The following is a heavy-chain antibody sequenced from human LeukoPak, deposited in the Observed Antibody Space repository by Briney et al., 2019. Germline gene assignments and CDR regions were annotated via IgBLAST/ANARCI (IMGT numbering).Heavy chain of an antibody. CDR1: GGSISSSSYY. D-gene: IGHD3-10*01. V-gene: IGHV4-39*07. J-gene: IGHJ4*02. CDR3: ANYYGSGIDY. CDR2: IYYSGST. Sequence: PSETLSLTCTVSGGSISSSSYYWGWIRQPPGKGLEWIGSIYYSGSTYYNPSLKSRVTISVDTSKNQFSLKLSSVTAADTAVYYCANYYGSGIDYWGQGTLVTVSS.